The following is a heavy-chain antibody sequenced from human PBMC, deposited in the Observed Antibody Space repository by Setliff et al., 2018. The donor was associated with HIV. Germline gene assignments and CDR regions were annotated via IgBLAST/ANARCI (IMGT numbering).Heavy chain of an antibody. CDR3: ARDYVDCVAGGCYLQYFSTNGYPALDS. D-gene: IGHD2-15*01. Sequence: PGGSLRLSCTASAFKFRDYAMHWVRQAPGKWLEWVALVSYDGNKKFYADSVRGRFSISRDNSKSTLSLEMNSLRVEDTAVYYCARDYVDCVAGGCYLQYFSTNGYPALDSWGRGTLVTVSS. CDR1: AFKFRDYA. J-gene: IGHJ4*02. V-gene: IGHV3-30*04. CDR2: VSYDGNKK.